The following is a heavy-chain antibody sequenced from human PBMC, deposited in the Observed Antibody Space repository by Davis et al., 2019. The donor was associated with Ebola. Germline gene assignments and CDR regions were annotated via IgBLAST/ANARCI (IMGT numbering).Heavy chain of an antibody. CDR2: IDSGGSGI. J-gene: IGHJ4*02. D-gene: IGHD2-21*01. Sequence: PGGSLRLSCVVSGYPFSNTWMSWVRQAPGKGLEWVSYIDSGGSGIYYADSVKGRFTISRDNAKNSLHLQMDSLRAEDTAVYYCAREAAHCGGDCHDYWGQGTLVTVSS. CDR3: AREAAHCGGDCHDY. CDR1: GYPFSNTW. V-gene: IGHV3-11*04.